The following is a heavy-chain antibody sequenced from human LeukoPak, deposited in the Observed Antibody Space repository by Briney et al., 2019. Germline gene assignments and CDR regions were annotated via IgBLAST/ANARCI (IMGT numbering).Heavy chain of an antibody. CDR1: GFTFSSYW. J-gene: IGHJ5*02. D-gene: IGHD5-24*01. CDR2: INHNGNVN. CDR3: VRGQDGIDNWFDP. V-gene: IGHV3-7*01. Sequence: GGSLRLSCAASGFTFSSYWMNWARQAPGKGLEWVASINHNGNVNYYVDSVKGRFTISRDNAKNSLYLQMTSLRAEDTAVYYCVRGQDGIDNWFDPWGQGTLVTVAS.